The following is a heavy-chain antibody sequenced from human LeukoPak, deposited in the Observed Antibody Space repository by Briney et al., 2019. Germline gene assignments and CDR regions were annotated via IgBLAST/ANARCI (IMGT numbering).Heavy chain of an antibody. J-gene: IGHJ4*02. V-gene: IGHV3-74*01. CDR3: ARTAGYSSSWYLDY. Sequence: GGSLRLSCAASGFTFSSYWMHWVRQAPGKGLVWVSRINSDGSSTSYADSVKGRFTISRDNAKNSLYLQMNSLRAEDTAVYYCARTAGYSSSWYLDYWGQGTLVTVSS. CDR2: INSDGSST. CDR1: GFTFSSYW. D-gene: IGHD6-13*01.